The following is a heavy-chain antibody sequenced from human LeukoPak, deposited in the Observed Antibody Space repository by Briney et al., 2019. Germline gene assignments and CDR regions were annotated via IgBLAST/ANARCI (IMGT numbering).Heavy chain of an antibody. Sequence: PGGSLSLSCAASRLTFSSYAMSAVRQAPAKGVAWVLAMSVRGGSTYYADSVKGRFTNHRDNSKHTLYLQMNSLRGEDTAVYYCAQQPPAAICGAFDIWGQGRMVTVSS. V-gene: IGHV3-23*01. CDR2: MSVRGGST. CDR3: AQQPPAAICGAFDI. D-gene: IGHD2-2*01. CDR1: RLTFSSYA. J-gene: IGHJ3*02.